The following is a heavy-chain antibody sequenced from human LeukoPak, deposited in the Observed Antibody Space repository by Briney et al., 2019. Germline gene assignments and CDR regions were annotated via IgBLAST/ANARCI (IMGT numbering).Heavy chain of an antibody. Sequence: ASVKVSCKASGYTFTSYYMHWVRQAPGQGLEWMGIINPSGGSTSYAQKFQGRVTMTRDTSTSTAYMELSSLRSEDTAVYYCARSFLWHAMTGWFDPWGQGTLVTVSS. J-gene: IGHJ5*02. CDR1: GYTFTSYY. D-gene: IGHD2-2*01. CDR3: ARSFLWHAMTGWFDP. V-gene: IGHV1-46*01. CDR2: INPSGGST.